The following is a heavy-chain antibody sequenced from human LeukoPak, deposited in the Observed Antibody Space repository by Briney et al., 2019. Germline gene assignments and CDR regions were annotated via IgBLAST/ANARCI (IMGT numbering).Heavy chain of an antibody. CDR2: IYTSGST. J-gene: IGHJ6*02. CDR3: ARVDTATSYYYYGLDV. CDR1: GGSISRSY. Sequence: SETLSLTCTGSGGSISRSYWSWIRQPAGKGLEWIGRIYTSGSTNYNPSLKSRVTMSVDTSKNQFSLKLSSVTAADTAVYYCARVDTATSYYYYGLDVWGQGTTVTVSS. D-gene: IGHD5-18*01. V-gene: IGHV4-4*07.